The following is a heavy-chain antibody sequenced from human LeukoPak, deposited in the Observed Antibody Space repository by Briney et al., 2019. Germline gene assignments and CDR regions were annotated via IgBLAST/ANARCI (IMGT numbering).Heavy chain of an antibody. Sequence: PGGSLRLSCAASGFTFSSYSMNWVRQAPGKGLEWVSSISSSSSYIYYADSVKGRFTISRDNAKNSLYLQMNSLRAKDTAVYYCARGRSSRSNFDYWGQGTLVTVSS. D-gene: IGHD2-2*01. V-gene: IGHV3-21*01. CDR3: ARGRSSRSNFDY. CDR2: ISSSSSYI. J-gene: IGHJ4*02. CDR1: GFTFSSYS.